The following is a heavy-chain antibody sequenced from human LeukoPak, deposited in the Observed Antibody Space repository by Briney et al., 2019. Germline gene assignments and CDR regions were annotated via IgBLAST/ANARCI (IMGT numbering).Heavy chain of an antibody. V-gene: IGHV3-74*01. CDR3: ARDRSGQLADY. CDR2: INGDGSST. J-gene: IGHJ4*02. Sequence: GGSLRLSCAASGFTFSFYWIHWVRQTPGKGLVWVSRINGDGSSTTYADSVKGRFTISRDNSKNTLYLQMNSLRAEDTAVYYCARDRSGQLADYWGQGTLVTVSS. CDR1: GFTFSFYW. D-gene: IGHD6-13*01.